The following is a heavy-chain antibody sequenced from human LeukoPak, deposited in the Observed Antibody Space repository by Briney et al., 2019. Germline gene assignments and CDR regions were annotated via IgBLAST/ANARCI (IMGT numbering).Heavy chain of an antibody. CDR3: ARDRYHGSGSYSDFFDY. CDR2: INPDSGVT. V-gene: IGHV1-2*02. J-gene: IGHJ4*02. D-gene: IGHD3-10*01. CDR1: GYTFSVHY. Sequence: ASVTVSCKASGYTFSVHYMHWVRQAPGQGLEWMGWINPDSGVTKYAQKFQGRVTLTRATSISTAYMELSRLTSDDTAVYYCARDRYHGSGSYSDFFDYWGQGTLVTVSS.